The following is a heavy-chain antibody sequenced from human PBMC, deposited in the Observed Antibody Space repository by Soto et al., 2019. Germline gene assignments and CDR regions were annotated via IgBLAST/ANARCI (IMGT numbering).Heavy chain of an antibody. Sequence: VGSLRLSCAASGFTFSSYAMSWVRQAPGKGLEWVSAISGSGGSTYYADSVKGRFTISRDNSKNTLYLQINSLRAEDTAVYYCAKVPRRTSHYYFDYWGQGTLVTAPQ. CDR1: GFTFSSYA. J-gene: IGHJ4*02. D-gene: IGHD3-3*01. CDR3: AKVPRRTSHYYFDY. V-gene: IGHV3-23*01. CDR2: ISGSGGST.